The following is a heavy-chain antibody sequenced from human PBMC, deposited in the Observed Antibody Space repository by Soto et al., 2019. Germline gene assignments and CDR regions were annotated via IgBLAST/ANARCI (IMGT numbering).Heavy chain of an antibody. J-gene: IGHJ5*02. CDR2: IYYSGST. CDR1: GGSISSGHYY. D-gene: IGHD3-16*01. Sequence: QVQLQESGPGLVKPSQTLSLTCTVSGGSISSGHYYWSWIRQPPGKGLECIGYIYYSGSTYYNPSLKSRLTLSVVTSTRQFSLNLSSVTAADTAVYYCARGLGRDNWFDPWGQGTLVTVSS. CDR3: ARGLGRDNWFDP. V-gene: IGHV4-30-4*01.